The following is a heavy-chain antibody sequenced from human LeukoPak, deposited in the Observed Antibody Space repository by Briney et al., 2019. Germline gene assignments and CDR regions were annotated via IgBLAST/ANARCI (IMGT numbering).Heavy chain of an antibody. V-gene: IGHV1-18*01. CDR1: GYTFTSYG. CDR2: ISAYNGNT. Sequence: ASVKVSCKASGYTFTSYGISWVRQAPGQGLEWMGWISAYNGNTNYAQKLQGRVTMTTDTSTSTAYMELRSLRSDDTAVYYCARDFSPPRGDSYFDYWGQGTLVTVSS. J-gene: IGHJ4*02. CDR3: ARDFSPPRGDSYFDY. D-gene: IGHD7-27*01.